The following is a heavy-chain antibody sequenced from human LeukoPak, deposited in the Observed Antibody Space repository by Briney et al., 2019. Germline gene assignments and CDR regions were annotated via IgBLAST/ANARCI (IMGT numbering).Heavy chain of an antibody. CDR2: ISGSGDRT. CDR1: GFTFSSYA. CDR3: AKDGSIVYSYTYLDY. D-gene: IGHD3-16*01. J-gene: IGHJ4*02. V-gene: IGHV3-23*01. Sequence: PGGSLRLSCAASGFTFSSYAMSWVRQAPGRGLEWVSSISGSGDRTHHADPVKGRFTISRDNSKNTLYLQMNSLRAEDTAVYYCAKDGSIVYSYTYLDYWGQGTLVTVSS.